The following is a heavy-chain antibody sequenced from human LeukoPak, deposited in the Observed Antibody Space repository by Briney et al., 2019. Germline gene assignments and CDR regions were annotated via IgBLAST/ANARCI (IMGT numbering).Heavy chain of an antibody. J-gene: IGHJ4*02. Sequence: GGSLRLSCAASGFTFSNYVMSWVRRAPGKGLEWVSAISGSGGATYYADYVKGRFTISRDNSKNTLSLQMNSLRAEDAAVYYCAKEARIVTSGAEFDFWGQGTLVTVSS. CDR2: ISGSGGAT. CDR1: GFTFSNYV. CDR3: AKEARIVTSGAEFDF. V-gene: IGHV3-23*01. D-gene: IGHD2-21*01.